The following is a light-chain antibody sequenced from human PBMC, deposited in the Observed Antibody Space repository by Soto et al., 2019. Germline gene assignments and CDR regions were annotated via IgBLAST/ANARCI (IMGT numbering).Light chain of an antibody. CDR3: SSHVV. V-gene: IGLV2-14*01. CDR2: AVS. Sequence: QSALTQPASVSGSPGQSITISCTGTSSDVGGYNYVSWYQQHPGKDPKLMIYAVSNRPSGVSNRCSGSKSGNTASLTISGLQSEDEADYTRSSHVVFGGGTKLTLL. CDR1: SSDVGGYNY. J-gene: IGLJ2*01.